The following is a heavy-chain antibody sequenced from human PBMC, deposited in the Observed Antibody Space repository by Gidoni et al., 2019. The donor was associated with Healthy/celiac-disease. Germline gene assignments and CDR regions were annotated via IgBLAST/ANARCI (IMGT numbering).Heavy chain of an antibody. J-gene: IGHJ4*02. Sequence: QVQLQESGPGLVKPSETLSLTCTVSGGSISSYYWSWIRQPPGKGLEWIGYIYYSGSTNYNPSLKSRVTISVDTSKNQFSLKLSSVTAADTAVYYCARHMVDYYDSSGYYLPFNFDYWGQGTLVTVSS. V-gene: IGHV4-59*08. CDR1: GGSISSYY. CDR2: IYYSGST. CDR3: ARHMVDYYDSSGYYLPFNFDY. D-gene: IGHD3-22*01.